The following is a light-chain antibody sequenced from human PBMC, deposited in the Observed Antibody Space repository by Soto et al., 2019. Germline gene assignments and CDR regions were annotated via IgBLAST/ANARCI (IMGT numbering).Light chain of an antibody. CDR1: QSFSSSY. V-gene: IGKV3-20*01. CDR2: GAS. J-gene: IGKJ5*01. Sequence: EIVLTQSPGTLSLSPGERATLSCRASQSFSSSYLAWYQQKPGQAPRLLIYGASSRATGIPDRFSGSGYGTDFTLTISRLEPEDFAVYYCQLYSTSLFTFAQGTRLEIK. CDR3: QLYSTSLFT.